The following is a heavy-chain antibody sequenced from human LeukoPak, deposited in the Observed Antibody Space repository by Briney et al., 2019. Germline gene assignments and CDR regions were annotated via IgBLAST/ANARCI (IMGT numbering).Heavy chain of an antibody. CDR2: INHSGST. V-gene: IGHV4-34*01. D-gene: IGHD1-26*01. CDR1: GGSFSGYY. Sequence: SETLSLTCAVYGGSFSGYYWSWIRQPQGKGLEWIGEINHSGSTNYNPSLKSRVTISVDTSKNQFSLKLSSVTAADTAVYYCARGDLLGGFDYWGQGTLVTVSS. J-gene: IGHJ4*02. CDR3: ARGDLLGGFDY.